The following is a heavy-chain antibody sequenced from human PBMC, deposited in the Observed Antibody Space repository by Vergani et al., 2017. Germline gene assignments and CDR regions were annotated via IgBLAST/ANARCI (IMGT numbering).Heavy chain of an antibody. D-gene: IGHD2-2*02. CDR3: ARARGCSSTRCYNYYYYGMDV. CDR1: VGTFSSYT. Sequence: QVQRVQSGAEVKKPGSSVKVSCKASVGTFSSYTISWVRQAPGQGLEWMGRIIPILGIANYAQKFQGRVTITADKSTSTAYMELSSLRSEDTAVYYCARARGCSSTRCYNYYYYGMDVWGQGTTVTVYS. V-gene: IGHV1-69*02. CDR2: IIPILGIA. J-gene: IGHJ6*02.